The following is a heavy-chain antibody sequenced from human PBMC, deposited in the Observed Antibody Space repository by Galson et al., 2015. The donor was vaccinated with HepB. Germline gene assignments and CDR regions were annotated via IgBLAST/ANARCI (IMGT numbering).Heavy chain of an antibody. CDR1: GFSLSTSGVG. CDR3: AHSAPDYGDYLANWYFDL. J-gene: IGHJ2*01. D-gene: IGHD4-17*01. CDR2: IYWDDDK. V-gene: IGHV2-5*02. Sequence: PALVKPTQTLTLTCTFSGFSLSTSGVGVGWIRQPPGKALEWLALIYWDDDKRYSPSLKSRLTITKDTSKNQVVLTMTNMDPVDTATYYCAHSAPDYGDYLANWYFDLWGRGTLVTVSS.